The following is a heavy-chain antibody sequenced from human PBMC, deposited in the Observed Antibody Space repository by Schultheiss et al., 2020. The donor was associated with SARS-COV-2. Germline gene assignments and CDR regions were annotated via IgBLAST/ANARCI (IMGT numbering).Heavy chain of an antibody. Sequence: GESLKISCAASGFTFSNAWMSWVRQAPGKGLEWIGRIKTKADGGTTDYAAPVKGRFTISRDDSKNTLYLQMNSLKTEDTAVYYCAREINMYNWNYYYGMDVWGQGTTVTVSS. CDR3: AREINMYNWNYYYGMDV. CDR2: IKTKADGGTT. CDR1: GFTFSNAW. D-gene: IGHD1-20*01. J-gene: IGHJ6*02. V-gene: IGHV3-15*01.